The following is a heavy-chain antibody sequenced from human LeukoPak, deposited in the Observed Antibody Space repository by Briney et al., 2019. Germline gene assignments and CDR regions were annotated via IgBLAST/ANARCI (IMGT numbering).Heavy chain of an antibody. CDR3: ARDRGYSSGWYSGNYFDY. CDR2: ISPSGGST. Sequence: ASVKLSCKAFGYTFTSNYMHWVREAPGQGPEWMGVISPSGGSTTYAQKFQGRVTMTRDMSTSTVYMELSSLRSEDTAVYYCARDRGYSSGWYSGNYFDYWGQGTLVTVSS. V-gene: IGHV1-46*01. D-gene: IGHD6-19*01. J-gene: IGHJ4*02. CDR1: GYTFTSNY.